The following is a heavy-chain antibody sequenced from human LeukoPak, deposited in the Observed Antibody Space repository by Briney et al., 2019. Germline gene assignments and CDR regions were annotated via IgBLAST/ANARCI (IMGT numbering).Heavy chain of an antibody. CDR1: GDSVSSNSAA. Sequence: SQTLSLTCAISGDSVSSNSAAWNWIRQSPSRGLEWLGRTYYRSKWYNDYAVSVKSRITINPDTSKNQFSLQLNSVTPDDTAVHYCSRDRTAWFDFDYWGQGTLVTVSS. CDR2: TYYRSKWYN. CDR3: SRDRTAWFDFDY. J-gene: IGHJ4*02. V-gene: IGHV6-1*01. D-gene: IGHD1-14*01.